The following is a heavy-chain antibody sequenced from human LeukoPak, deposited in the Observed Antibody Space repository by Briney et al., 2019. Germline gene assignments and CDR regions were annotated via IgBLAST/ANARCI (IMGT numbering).Heavy chain of an antibody. CDR2: IWYDGSNK. J-gene: IGHJ4*02. CDR1: GFTFSSYG. D-gene: IGHD3-9*01. Sequence: GGSLRLSCAASGFTFSSYGMHWVRQAPGKGLEWVAVIWYDGSNKYYADSVKGRFTISRDNSKNTLYLQVNSLRAEDTAVYYCARAHPYYDILTGGGDFDYWGQGTLVTVSS. CDR3: ARAHPYYDILTGGGDFDY. V-gene: IGHV3-33*01.